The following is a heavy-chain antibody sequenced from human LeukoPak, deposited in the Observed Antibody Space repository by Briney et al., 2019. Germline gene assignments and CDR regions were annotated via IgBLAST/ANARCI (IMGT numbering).Heavy chain of an antibody. D-gene: IGHD2-2*01. J-gene: IGHJ4*02. CDR2: IFHSGST. CDR1: SDSIFTSNW. V-gene: IGHV4-4*02. Sequence: PSGTLSLTCTVSSDSIFTSNWWSWVRQPPGKGLEWIGQIFHSGSTSYSPSLKSRVTISMDKSKNQISLRLTSVTAADTAVYYCARSPTKRVPEDYWGQGTLVTVSS. CDR3: ARSPTKRVPEDY.